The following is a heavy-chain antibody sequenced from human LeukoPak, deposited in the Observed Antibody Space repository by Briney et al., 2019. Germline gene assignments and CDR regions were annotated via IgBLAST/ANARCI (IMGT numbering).Heavy chain of an antibody. D-gene: IGHD1-26*01. J-gene: IGHJ6*02. CDR1: GGTFSSYA. V-gene: IGHV1-69*13. Sequence: SVKVSCKASGGTFSSYAISWVRQAPGQGLEWMGGIIPIFDTANYAQKFQGRVTITADESTSTAYMELSSLRSEDTAVYYCARKWELLRETYYYGMDVWGQGTTVTVS. CDR2: IIPIFDTA. CDR3: ARKWELLRETYYYGMDV.